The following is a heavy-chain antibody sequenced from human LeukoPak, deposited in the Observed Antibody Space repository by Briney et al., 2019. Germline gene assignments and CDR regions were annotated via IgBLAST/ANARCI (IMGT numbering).Heavy chain of an antibody. CDR3: ARGPRLRSWDYYYYYYMDV. J-gene: IGHJ6*03. CDR1: GGSLSGYY. CDR2: INHSGST. Sequence: SETLFLTCAVYGGSLSGYYWSWIRQPPGKGPEWIGEINHSGSTNYNPSLKSRVTISVDTSKNQFSLKLSSVTAADTAVYYCARGPRLRSWDYYYYYYMDVWGKGTTVTVSS. V-gene: IGHV4-34*01. D-gene: IGHD4-17*01.